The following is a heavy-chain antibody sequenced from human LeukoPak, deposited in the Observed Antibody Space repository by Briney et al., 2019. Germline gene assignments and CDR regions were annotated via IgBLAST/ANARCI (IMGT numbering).Heavy chain of an antibody. J-gene: IGHJ5*02. V-gene: IGHV4-39*01. Sequence: SETLSLTCTVSGGSISSSTYYWGWIRQPPGEGLEWLGTVYYTGSTYYNPSLRSRVTISVDTSKNQFSLKLSSVTAADTAVFYCARVWYGSATLGWFDPWGQGTLVTVSS. CDR2: VYYTGST. D-gene: IGHD3-10*01. CDR3: ARVWYGSATLGWFDP. CDR1: GGSISSSTYY.